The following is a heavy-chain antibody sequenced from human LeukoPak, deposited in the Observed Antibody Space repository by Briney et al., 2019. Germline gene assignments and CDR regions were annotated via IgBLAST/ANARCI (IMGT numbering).Heavy chain of an antibody. CDR3: AAPQSRIAVAGRTSYYFDY. CDR2: IIPIFGTA. CDR1: GGTFSSYA. J-gene: IGHJ4*02. V-gene: IGHV1-69*01. Sequence: GASVKVSCKASGGTFSSYAISWVRQAPGQGLEWMGGIIPIFGTANYAQKFQGRVTITADESTSTAYMELSSLRSEDTAVYHCAAPQSRIAVAGRTSYYFDYWGQGTLVTVSS. D-gene: IGHD6-19*01.